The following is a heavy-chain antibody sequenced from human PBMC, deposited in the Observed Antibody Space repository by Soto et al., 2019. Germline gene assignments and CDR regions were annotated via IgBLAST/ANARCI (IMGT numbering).Heavy chain of an antibody. V-gene: IGHV5-51*01. CDR3: AGHAGNSWKGDYFDY. J-gene: IGHJ4*02. CDR2: IDPGDSDT. D-gene: IGHD6-13*01. Sequence: GQSLKISCKASGYTFTTSWIGWVRQMPGQGLEWMGIIDPGDSDTRYSPSFQRRITISADKSISTAYLQRSNLQASDTAIDYCAGHAGNSWKGDYFDYWGRGALVAVSS. CDR1: GYTFTTSW.